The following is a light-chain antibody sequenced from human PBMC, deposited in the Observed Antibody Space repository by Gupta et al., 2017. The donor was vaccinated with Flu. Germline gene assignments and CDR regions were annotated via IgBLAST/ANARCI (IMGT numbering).Light chain of an antibody. Sequence: SSLSASVGDRVTITCQANEDISVYLNWYHQKPGKAPKLLIYDVSNLEPGVPSRFSGDGSGTDFTLTISSLQPEDIGVYYCQQYDDGPHITFGPGTEVDFK. V-gene: IGKV1-33*01. CDR3: QQYDDGPHIT. CDR1: EDISVY. J-gene: IGKJ3*01. CDR2: DVS.